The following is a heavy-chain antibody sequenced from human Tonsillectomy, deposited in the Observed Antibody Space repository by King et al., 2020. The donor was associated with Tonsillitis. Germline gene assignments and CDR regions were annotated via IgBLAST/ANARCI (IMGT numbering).Heavy chain of an antibody. CDR1: GYTFTTYH. Sequence: VQLVESGAEVKKAGASVKVSCKASGYTFTTYHLHWVRQAPGQGLEWMGIIDPGGGRTYYSQRFQGRVTMTRDTSTSTVYMELSSLRSEDTAVYYCARAWTPTGPLTSGSYYGVASWFDPWGQGTLVTVSS. J-gene: IGHJ5*02. CDR3: ARAWTPTGPLTSGSYYGVASWFDP. D-gene: IGHD3-10*01. V-gene: IGHV1-46*01. CDR2: IDPGGGRT.